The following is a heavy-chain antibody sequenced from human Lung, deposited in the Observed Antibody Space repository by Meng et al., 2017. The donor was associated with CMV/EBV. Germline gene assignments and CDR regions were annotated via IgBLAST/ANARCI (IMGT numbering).Heavy chain of an antibody. V-gene: IGHV4-39*07. CDR3: ARDYKFDTRPFDY. D-gene: IGHD3-22*01. CDR1: GDSVSSSDYH. Sequence: SXTLSLXCSVSGDSVSSSDYHWAWIRQPPGKGLECIGSIHSSGYTYSNPSLKSRVAFSLGTSKNQFSLKLSSVTAADTAVYYCARDYKFDTRPFDYLGQGXLVTVSS. CDR2: IHSSGYT. J-gene: IGHJ4*02.